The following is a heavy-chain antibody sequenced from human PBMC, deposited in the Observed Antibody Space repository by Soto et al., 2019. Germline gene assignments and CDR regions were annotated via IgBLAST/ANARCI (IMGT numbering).Heavy chain of an antibody. D-gene: IGHD3-10*01. CDR1: GLTFSTYS. CDR2: ISSASLYI. CDR3: ARVAVPRYYGPRSYVN. V-gene: IGHV3-21*01. Sequence: VXSLRLSCAAAGLTFSTYSMNWVRQAPGKGLEWVAAISSASLYIYYADSLKGRFTISRDNAKNSLYLQMNSLRAEDTAVYYCARVAVPRYYGPRSYVNWGQGTLVTGSS. J-gene: IGHJ4*02.